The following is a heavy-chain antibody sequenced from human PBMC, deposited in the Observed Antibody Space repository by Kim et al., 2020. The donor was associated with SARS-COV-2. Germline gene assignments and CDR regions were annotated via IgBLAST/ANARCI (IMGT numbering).Heavy chain of an antibody. D-gene: IGHD2-21*01. J-gene: IGHJ5*02. CDR3: ASLHVAWFDP. V-gene: IGHV4-4*02. CDR2: T. Sequence: TNYNPSLKSRVTISVDKSKNQFSLKLSSVTAADTAVYYCASLHVAWFDPWGQGTLVTVSS.